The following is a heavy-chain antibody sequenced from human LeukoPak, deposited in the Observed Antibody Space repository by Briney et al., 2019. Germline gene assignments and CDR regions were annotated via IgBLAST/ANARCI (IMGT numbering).Heavy chain of an antibody. CDR1: GFTFSSYA. J-gene: IGHJ4*02. CDR3: AKDRGSGSYYEGAPFDY. CDR2: ISGSGGST. Sequence: GGSLRLSCAASGFTFSSYAMSWVRQAPGKGLEWVSAISGSGGSTYYADSVKGRFTISRDNSKNTLYLQMNSLRAEDTAVYYCAKDRGSGSYYEGAPFDYWGQGTLVTVSS. V-gene: IGHV3-23*01. D-gene: IGHD1-26*01.